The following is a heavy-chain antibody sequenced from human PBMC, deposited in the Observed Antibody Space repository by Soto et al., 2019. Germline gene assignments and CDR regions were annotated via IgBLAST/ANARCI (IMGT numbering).Heavy chain of an antibody. D-gene: IGHD3-3*01. CDR2: ISYDGSNK. CDR1: GFTFSNYA. CDR3: ARDKRDLRFLEWSYYFDY. Sequence: QVQLVESGGGVVQPGRSLRLSCAPSGFTFSNYAMHWVRQAPGKGLEWVAVISYDGSNKYYADSVKGRFTISRDNSKNTRXLQMNSLRAEDTAVYYCARDKRDLRFLEWSYYFDYWGQGTLVTVSS. J-gene: IGHJ4*02. V-gene: IGHV3-30-3*01.